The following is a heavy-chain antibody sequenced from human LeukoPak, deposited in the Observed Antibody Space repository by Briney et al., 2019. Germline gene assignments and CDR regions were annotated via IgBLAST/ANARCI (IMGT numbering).Heavy chain of an antibody. CDR3: ARDRLGGGNYNHFDY. Sequence: ASVKVSCKSSGYTVTDYYMHWVRQAPGQGLEWMGWINPNSGGTNYAQKFQGRVTMTRDTSISTAYMELSRLRSDDTAVYYCARDRLGGGNYNHFDYWGQGTLVTVSS. CDR1: GYTVTDYY. D-gene: IGHD3-10*01. V-gene: IGHV1-2*02. J-gene: IGHJ4*02. CDR2: INPNSGGT.